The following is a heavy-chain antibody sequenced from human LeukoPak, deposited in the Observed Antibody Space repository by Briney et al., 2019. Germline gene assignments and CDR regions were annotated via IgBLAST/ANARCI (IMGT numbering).Heavy chain of an antibody. CDR2: IYYSGST. CDR1: GGSISSYY. J-gene: IGHJ4*02. Sequence: SETLSLTCTVSGGSISSYYWSWTRQPPGKGLEWIGYIYYSGSTNYNPSLKSRVTISVDTSKNQFSLKLSSVTAADTAVYYCAREGSGHFDYWGQGTLVTVSS. CDR3: AREGSGHFDY. D-gene: IGHD2-15*01. V-gene: IGHV4-59*01.